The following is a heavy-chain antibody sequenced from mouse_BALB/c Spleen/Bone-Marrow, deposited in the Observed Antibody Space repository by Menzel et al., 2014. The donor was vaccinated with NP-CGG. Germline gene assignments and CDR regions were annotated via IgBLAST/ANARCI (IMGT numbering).Heavy chain of an antibody. CDR1: GYTFTSYI. V-gene: IGHV1-14*01. D-gene: IGHD2-3*01. CDR2: INPYNDGT. Sequence: VQLQQSGPELVKPGASVKMSCKASGYTFTSYIMHWVKQKPGQGLEWIGCINPYNDGTKYNEKLKGKATLTSDKSSSTAYMELSSLTSEDSAVYYCARRWLPYAMDYWGQGTSVTVSS. J-gene: IGHJ4*01. CDR3: ARRWLPYAMDY.